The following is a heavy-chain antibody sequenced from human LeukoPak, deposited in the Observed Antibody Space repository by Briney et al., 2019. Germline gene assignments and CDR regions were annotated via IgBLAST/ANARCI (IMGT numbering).Heavy chain of an antibody. J-gene: IGHJ5*02. CDR2: INHSGST. V-gene: IGHV4-34*01. CDR1: GGSFSGYY. CDR3: ARGLKRITMVRGAQGDWFDP. D-gene: IGHD3-10*01. Sequence: SETLSLTCAVYGGSFSGYYWSWIRQPPGKGLEWIWEINHSGSTNYNPSLKSRVTISVDTSKNQFSLKLSSVTAADTAVYYCARGLKRITMVRGAQGDWFDPWGQGTLVTVSS.